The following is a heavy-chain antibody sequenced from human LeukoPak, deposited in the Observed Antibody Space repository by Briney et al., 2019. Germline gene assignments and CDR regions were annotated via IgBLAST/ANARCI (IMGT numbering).Heavy chain of an antibody. V-gene: IGHV1-46*01. J-gene: IGHJ4*02. CDR3: ARDQEGFDY. CDR1: GYTFTSNY. Sequence: ASVKVSCKASGYTFTSNYIHWVRQAPGQGLEWMGMIYPRDGSTSYAQKFQGRVTVTRDTSTSTVHMELSGLRSEDTAVYYCARDQEGFDYWGQGTPVTVSS. CDR2: IYPRDGST.